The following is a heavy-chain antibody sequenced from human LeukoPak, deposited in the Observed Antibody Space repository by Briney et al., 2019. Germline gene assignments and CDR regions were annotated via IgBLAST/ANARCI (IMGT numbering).Heavy chain of an antibody. V-gene: IGHV4-61*02. J-gene: IGHJ6*03. CDR2: IYTSGST. Sequence: SETLSLTCTVSGGSISSPNYYWSWIRQPAGKGLEWIGRIYTSGSTNYNPSLKSRLTISLDTSKNQFSLKLSSVTAADTAVYYCARGYYYMDVWGKGTTVTVSS. CDR1: GGSISSPNYY. CDR3: ARGYYYMDV.